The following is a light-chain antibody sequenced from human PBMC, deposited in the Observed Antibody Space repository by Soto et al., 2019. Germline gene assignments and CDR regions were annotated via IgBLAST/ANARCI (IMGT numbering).Light chain of an antibody. CDR2: ANS. Sequence: QSVLTQPPSVSGAPGQRVTISCTGTSSNIGAGYDVHWYQQLPGTAPKLVIYANSNRPPWVPARFSGAKSGTPASLATTGLQTEDEAEYYCQSYDSSLCAHNDVYGTGTKVPVL. CDR3: QSYDSSLCAHNDV. V-gene: IGLV1-40*01. CDR1: SSNIGAGYD. J-gene: IGLJ1*01.